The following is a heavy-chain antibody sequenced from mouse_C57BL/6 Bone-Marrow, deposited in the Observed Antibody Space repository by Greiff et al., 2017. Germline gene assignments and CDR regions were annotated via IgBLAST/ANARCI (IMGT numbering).Heavy chain of an antibody. CDR1: GFSLTSYG. Sequence: VQLQESGPGLVQPSQSLSISCTVSGFSLTSYGVHWVRQPPGKGLEWLGVIWSGGSTDYNAAFISRLGISKDNSSSQAFFKMNSLQADDTAIYYCAKNWGYDGYYWFAYWGQGTLVTVSA. J-gene: IGHJ3*01. D-gene: IGHD2-3*01. CDR2: IWSGGST. CDR3: AKNWGYDGYYWFAY. V-gene: IGHV2-4*01.